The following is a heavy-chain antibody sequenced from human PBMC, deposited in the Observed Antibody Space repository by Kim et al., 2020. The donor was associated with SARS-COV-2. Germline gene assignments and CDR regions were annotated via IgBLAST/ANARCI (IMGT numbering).Heavy chain of an antibody. J-gene: IGHJ5*02. V-gene: IGHV5-51*01. Sequence: RYGPAFQGQVTISADKSISTAYLQWSSLKASDTAMYYCARGGSGPNWCDPWGQGTLVTVSS. CDR3: ARGGSGPNWCDP. D-gene: IGHD6-19*01.